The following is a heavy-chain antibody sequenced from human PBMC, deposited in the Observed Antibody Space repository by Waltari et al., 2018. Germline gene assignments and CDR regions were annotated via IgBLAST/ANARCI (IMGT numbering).Heavy chain of an antibody. CDR2: INHSGST. V-gene: IGHV4-34*01. J-gene: IGHJ3*02. CDR3: ARGPRLGDIVVVPAADDAFDI. CDR1: GGSFSGYY. Sequence: QVQLQQWGAGLLKPSETLSLTCAVYGGSFSGYYWSWIRQPPGTGLEWIGEINHSGSTNYNPSLKSRVTISVDTSKNQFSLKLSSVTAADTAVYYCARGPRLGDIVVVPAADDAFDIWGQGTMVTVSS. D-gene: IGHD2-2*01.